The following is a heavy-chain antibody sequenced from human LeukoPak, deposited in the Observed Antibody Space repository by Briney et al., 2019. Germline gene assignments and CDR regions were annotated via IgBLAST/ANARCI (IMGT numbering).Heavy chain of an antibody. J-gene: IGHJ4*02. D-gene: IGHD2-2*01. CDR2: IYYSGST. CDR1: GGSISSSSYY. CDR3: ARERRFLGPGSTSCYCFDY. V-gene: IGHV4-39*07. Sequence: SETLSLTCTVSGGSISSSSYYWGWIRQPPGKGLEWIGSIYYSGSTHYNPSLKSRVTISVDTSKNQFSLKLSSVTAADTAVYFCARERRFLGPGSTSCYCFDYWGQGTLVTVSS.